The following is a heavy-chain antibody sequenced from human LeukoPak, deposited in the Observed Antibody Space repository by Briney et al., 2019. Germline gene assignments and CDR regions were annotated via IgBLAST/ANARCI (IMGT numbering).Heavy chain of an antibody. CDR3: GRNFDY. Sequence: KPSETLSLTCAVYGGSFSGFYWGWFRQTPEKGLEWIGDIDHSGITNYNPSLKSRVTISVDTSKNQFSLDLTSVTYADTGVYYCGRNFDYWGQGTLVIVSS. CDR2: IDHSGIT. V-gene: IGHV4-34*01. CDR1: GGSFSGFY. J-gene: IGHJ4*02.